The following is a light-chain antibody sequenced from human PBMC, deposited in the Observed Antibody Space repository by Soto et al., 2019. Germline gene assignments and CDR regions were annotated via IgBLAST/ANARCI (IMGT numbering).Light chain of an antibody. J-gene: IGKJ4*01. Sequence: DIQMTQSPSSLSALVGDTVTITCRASQGINNVLAWFQQKPGKAPKSLIYGASSLQSGVPSKFSGSGSDTGFTLTISSLQPEDSATYFCQQYHSYPITFGGGTKVEIK. V-gene: IGKV1-16*02. CDR1: QGINNV. CDR3: QQYHSYPIT. CDR2: GAS.